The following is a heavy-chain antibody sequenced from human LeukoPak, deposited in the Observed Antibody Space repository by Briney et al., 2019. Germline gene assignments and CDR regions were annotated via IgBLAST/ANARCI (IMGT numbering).Heavy chain of an antibody. Sequence: SETLSLTCTVSGDSISTPTYYWGWLRQPPGKGLEWIGSIYFSGDTYYNPSLKSRVTISVDTSNNQFSLRLTSVTATDTAVYYCAREIAVAGTFTDYYYGMDVWGQGTTVTASS. CDR1: GDSISTPTYY. V-gene: IGHV4-39*01. CDR3: AREIAVAGTFTDYYYGMDV. CDR2: IYFSGDT. D-gene: IGHD6-19*01. J-gene: IGHJ6*02.